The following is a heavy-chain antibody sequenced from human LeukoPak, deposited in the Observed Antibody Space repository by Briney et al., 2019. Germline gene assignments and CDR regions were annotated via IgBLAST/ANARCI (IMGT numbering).Heavy chain of an antibody. D-gene: IGHD2-15*01. V-gene: IGHV3-20*04. CDR3: ARDTGYCSGGSCYSVNFYYYYMDV. CDR1: GFTFDDYG. CDR2: INWNGGST. J-gene: IGHJ6*03. Sequence: GGSLRLSCAASGFTFDDYGMSWVRQAPGKGLEWVSGINWNGGSTGYADSVKGRFTISRDNAKNSLYLQMNSLRAEDTALYYCARDTGYCSGGSCYSVNFYYYYMDVWGKGTTVTVSS.